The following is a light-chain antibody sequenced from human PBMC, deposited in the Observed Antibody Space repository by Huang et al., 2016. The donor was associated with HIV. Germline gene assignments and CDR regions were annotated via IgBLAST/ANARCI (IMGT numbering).Light chain of an antibody. J-gene: IGKJ1*01. CDR1: QSIGTW. CDR2: KAS. Sequence: DIQMTQSPSALSASVGDRVTITCRASQSIGTWLAWYQQKSGKPPKLLIYKASTLQGGVPSRFGGGGSGTEFTLTISSLQPDDFATYFCQQYNSYSGKFGQGTKVE. CDR3: QQYNSYSGK. V-gene: IGKV1-5*03.